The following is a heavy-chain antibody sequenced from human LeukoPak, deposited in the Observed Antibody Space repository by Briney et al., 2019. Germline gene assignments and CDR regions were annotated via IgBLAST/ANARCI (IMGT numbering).Heavy chain of an antibody. J-gene: IGHJ4*02. CDR1: GGSISSSSYY. V-gene: IGHV4-39*07. D-gene: IGHD3-22*01. CDR2: IYYSGST. CDR3: ARATMIVVVIEGGEFDY. Sequence: SETLSLTCTVSGGSISSSSYYWGWIRQPPGKGLEWIGSIYYSGSTYYNPSLKSRVTISVDTSKNQFSLKPSSVTAADTAVYYCARATMIVVVIEGGEFDYWGQGTLVTVSS.